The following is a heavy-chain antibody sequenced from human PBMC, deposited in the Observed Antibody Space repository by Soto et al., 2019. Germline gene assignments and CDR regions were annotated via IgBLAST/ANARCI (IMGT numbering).Heavy chain of an antibody. Sequence: GASVKVSCKASGFTFTSSSVQWVLQARGQRLEWIGWIVVGSGNTNYAQKFQERVTITRDMSTSTAYMELSSLRSEDTAVYYCAASPTTVTTLDYWGQGTLVTVSS. J-gene: IGHJ4*02. CDR1: GFTFTSSS. V-gene: IGHV1-58*01. D-gene: IGHD4-17*01. CDR3: AASPTTVTTLDY. CDR2: IVVGSGNT.